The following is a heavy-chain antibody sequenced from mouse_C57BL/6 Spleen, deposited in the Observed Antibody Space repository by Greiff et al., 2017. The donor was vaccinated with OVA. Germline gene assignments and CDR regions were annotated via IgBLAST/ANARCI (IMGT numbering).Heavy chain of an antibody. Sequence: EVQGVESGGGLVKPGGSLKLSCAASGFTFSSYTMSWVRQTPEKRLEWVATISGGGGNTYYPDSVKGRFTISRDNAKNTLYLQMSSLRSEDTALYYCARHEGTTVVATDYFDYWGQGTTLTVSS. CDR1: GFTFSSYT. CDR3: ARHEGTTVVATDYFDY. V-gene: IGHV5-9*01. CDR2: ISGGGGNT. D-gene: IGHD1-1*01. J-gene: IGHJ2*01.